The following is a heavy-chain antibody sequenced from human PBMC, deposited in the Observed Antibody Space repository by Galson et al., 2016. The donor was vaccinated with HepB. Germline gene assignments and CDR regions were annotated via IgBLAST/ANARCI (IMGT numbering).Heavy chain of an antibody. CDR3: ARGSKTAGVN. V-gene: IGHV1-18*03. J-gene: IGHJ1*01. D-gene: IGHD2-8*01. CDR1: GYSFPSFA. Sequence: SVKVSCKASGYSFPSFAITWVRQAPGQGLEWMGWISGYNGNTNYAQNLQGRITMTIEPSTNTAYMELRSPTSDDMAVYFCARGSKTAGVNWGQGTLVTVSS. CDR2: ISGYNGNT.